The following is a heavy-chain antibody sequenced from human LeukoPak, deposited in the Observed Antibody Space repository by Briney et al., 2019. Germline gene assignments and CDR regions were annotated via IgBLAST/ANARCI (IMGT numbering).Heavy chain of an antibody. CDR1: GDSVSSNSAA. J-gene: IGHJ6*02. D-gene: IGHD6-19*01. CDR2: TYYRSKWYN. CDR3: ARAGAVAGTHYYYYGMDV. V-gene: IGHV6-1*01. Sequence: SQTLSLTCAISGDSVSSNSAAWNWIRQSPSRGLEWLGRTYYRSKWYNDYAVSVKSRITINPDTSKNQFSLQLNSVTSEDTAVYYCARAGAVAGTHYYYYGMDVWGQGTTVTVSS.